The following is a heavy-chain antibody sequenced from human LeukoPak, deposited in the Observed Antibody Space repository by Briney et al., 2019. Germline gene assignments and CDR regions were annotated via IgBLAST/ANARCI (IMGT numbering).Heavy chain of an antibody. Sequence: ASVKVTCTASGYRFTSYGIRWARQARGQGLMSKGWISAYNGNTNYAQKLQGRVTMTTDTSTSTAYMELRSMRSDDTAVYYCARGGDGDILTGLVFDYWGQGTLVTVSS. CDR3: ARGGDGDILTGLVFDY. J-gene: IGHJ4*02. CDR2: ISAYNGNT. V-gene: IGHV1-18*01. CDR1: GYRFTSYG. D-gene: IGHD3-9*01.